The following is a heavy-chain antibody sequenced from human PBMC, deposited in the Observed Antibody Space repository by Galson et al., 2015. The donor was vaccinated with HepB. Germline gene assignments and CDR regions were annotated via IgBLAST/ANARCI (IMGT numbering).Heavy chain of an antibody. CDR1: GDSVSSNSAA. CDR3: AREQGADRYYYYYYMDV. CDR2: TYYRSKWYN. J-gene: IGHJ6*03. Sequence: CAISGDSVSSNSAAWNWIRQSPSRGLEWLGRTYYRSKWYNDYAVSVKSRITINPDTSKNQFSLQLNSVTPEDTAVYYCAREQGADRYYYYYYMDVWGKGTTVTVSS. V-gene: IGHV6-1*01.